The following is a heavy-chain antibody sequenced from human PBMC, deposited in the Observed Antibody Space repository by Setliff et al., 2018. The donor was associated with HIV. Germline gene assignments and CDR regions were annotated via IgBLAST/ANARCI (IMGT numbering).Heavy chain of an antibody. CDR1: GGSISSHY. V-gene: IGHV4-34*01. CDR2: INHSGST. J-gene: IGHJ4*02. D-gene: IGHD3-22*01. Sequence: PSETLSLTCTVSGGSISSHYWSWIRQPPGKGLEWIGEINHSGSTNYNPSFKSRVTISVDTSKNQFSLKLSSVTAADTAVFYCARLTTTYYYDSSAYYHPVWGQGTLVTVS. CDR3: ARLTTTYYYDSSAYYHPV.